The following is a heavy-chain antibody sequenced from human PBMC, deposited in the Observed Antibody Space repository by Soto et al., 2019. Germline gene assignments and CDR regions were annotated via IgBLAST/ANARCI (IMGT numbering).Heavy chain of an antibody. CDR3: AKDICGPSSCYNAY. CDR1: GFTFTSSA. CDR2: INAGNGNT. J-gene: IGHJ4*02. D-gene: IGHD2-15*01. Sequence: VLVKVSCKAAGFTFTSSAMQCVRQAQGQRLEWMGWINAGNGNTKYSQKFQGRVTITRDTSASTAYMELNSLRADDTAVYYCAKDICGPSSCYNAYWGQGTLVTV. V-gene: IGHV1-3*01.